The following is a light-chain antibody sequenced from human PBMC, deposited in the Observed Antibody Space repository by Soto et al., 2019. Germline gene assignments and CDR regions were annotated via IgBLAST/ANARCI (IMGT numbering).Light chain of an antibody. CDR2: GAS. V-gene: IGKV3-20*01. CDR1: QSVSSSY. Sequence: DIVLTQSPFIRSLYPVDIATLSCRASQSVSSSYLAWYQQRPGQVPRLFIYGASRRATGIPDRFSGSGSGTDFTLTISRLEPEDFAVYYCQQCGSSPWTFGQGTKVDI. J-gene: IGKJ1*01. CDR3: QQCGSSPWT.